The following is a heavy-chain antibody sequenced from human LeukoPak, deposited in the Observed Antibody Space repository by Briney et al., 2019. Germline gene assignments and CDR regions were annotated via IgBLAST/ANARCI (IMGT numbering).Heavy chain of an antibody. D-gene: IGHD1-26*01. CDR3: ARAGRWEGRPHAFDI. V-gene: IGHV1-18*01. CDR2: ISAYNGNT. CDR1: GYTFTSYG. J-gene: IGHJ3*02. Sequence: GASVKVSCKASGYTFTSYGISWVRQARGQGLEWMGWISAYNGNTNYAQKLQGRVTMTTDTSTSTAYMELRSLRSDDTAVYYCARAGRWEGRPHAFDIWGQGTMVTVSS.